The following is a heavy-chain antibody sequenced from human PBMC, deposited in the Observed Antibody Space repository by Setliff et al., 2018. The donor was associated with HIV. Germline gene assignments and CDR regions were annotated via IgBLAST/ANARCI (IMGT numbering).Heavy chain of an antibody. CDR2: IYYSGST. V-gene: IGHV4-38-2*01. Sequence: SETLSLSCAASGFTFSSSAMSWIRQPPGKGLEWIGSIYYSGSTYYNPSLKSRVTISVDMSKNQFSLKLSSVTAADTAVYYCAGGPGYCSGGTCYPGGWFDPWGQGTLVTVSS. CDR1: GFTFSSSA. J-gene: IGHJ5*02. CDR3: AGGPGYCSGGTCYPGGWFDP. D-gene: IGHD2-15*01.